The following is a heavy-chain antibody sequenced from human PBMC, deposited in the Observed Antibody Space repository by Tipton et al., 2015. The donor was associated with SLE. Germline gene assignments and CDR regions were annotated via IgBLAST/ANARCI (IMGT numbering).Heavy chain of an antibody. CDR1: GGSVSSGSYY. CDR2: IYTSGST. CDR3: ARESPMAGSAFDI. J-gene: IGHJ3*02. Sequence: TLSLTCTVSGGSVSSGSYYWSWIRQPAGKGLEWIGRIYTSGSTNYNPSLKSRVTMSVDTSKNQFSLKLSSVTAADTAVYYCARESPMAGSAFDIWGQGTMVTVSS. V-gene: IGHV4-61*02. D-gene: IGHD3-10*01.